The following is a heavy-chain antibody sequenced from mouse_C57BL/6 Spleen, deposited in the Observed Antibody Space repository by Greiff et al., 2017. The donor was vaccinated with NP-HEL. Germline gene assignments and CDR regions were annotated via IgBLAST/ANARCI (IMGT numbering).Heavy chain of an antibody. CDR3: ARNLRLNYAMDY. D-gene: IGHD2-12*01. V-gene: IGHV2-2*01. CDR1: GFSLTSYG. CDR2: IWSGGST. J-gene: IGHJ4*01. Sequence: VQLQQSGPGLVQPSQSLSITCTVSGFSLTSYGVHWVRQSPGKGLEWLGVIWSGGSTDYNAAFISRLSISKDNSKSQVFFKMNSLQADDTAIYYCARNLRLNYAMDYWGQGTSVTVSS.